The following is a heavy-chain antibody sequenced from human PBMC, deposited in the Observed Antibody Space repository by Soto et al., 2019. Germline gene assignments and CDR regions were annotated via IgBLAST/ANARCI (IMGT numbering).Heavy chain of an antibody. CDR2: ISYDGSNK. Sequence: GGSLRLSCAASGFTFSSYGMHWVRQAPGKGLEWVAVISYDGSNKYYADSVKGRFTISRDNSKNTLYLQMNSLRAEDTAVYYCAKDPAIAVAVPYGMDVWGQGTTVTVSS. D-gene: IGHD6-19*01. J-gene: IGHJ6*02. CDR1: GFTFSSYG. V-gene: IGHV3-30*18. CDR3: AKDPAIAVAVPYGMDV.